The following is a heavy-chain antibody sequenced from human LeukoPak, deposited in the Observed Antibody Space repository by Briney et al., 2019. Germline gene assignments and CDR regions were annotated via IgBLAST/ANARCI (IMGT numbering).Heavy chain of an antibody. CDR2: ISGSGGST. CDR3: AKRNHYYDSSGYYPGAFDI. V-gene: IGHV3-23*01. J-gene: IGHJ3*02. CDR1: GFTFSSYA. Sequence: PGGSLRLSCAASGFTFSSYAMSWVRQAPGKGLEWVSAISGSGGSTYYADSVKGRFTISRDNSKNTLYLQMNSLRAEDTAVYYCAKRNHYYDSSGYYPGAFDIWGQGTMVTVSS. D-gene: IGHD3-22*01.